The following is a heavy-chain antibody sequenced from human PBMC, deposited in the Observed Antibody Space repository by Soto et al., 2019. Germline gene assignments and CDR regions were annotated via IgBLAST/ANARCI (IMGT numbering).Heavy chain of an antibody. CDR1: GVSVSNYY. V-gene: IGHV4-34*01. CDR2: INHLVST. D-gene: IGHD1-7*01. Sequence: SETLSLTCAVYGVSVSNYYWSWIRQPPGKGLEWIGEINHLVSTNYNPSLKSRVTISIDTSKNQFSLKLNSVTAADTAVYFCASGGNSGDYWGQGTLVTVSS. J-gene: IGHJ4*02. CDR3: ASGGNSGDY.